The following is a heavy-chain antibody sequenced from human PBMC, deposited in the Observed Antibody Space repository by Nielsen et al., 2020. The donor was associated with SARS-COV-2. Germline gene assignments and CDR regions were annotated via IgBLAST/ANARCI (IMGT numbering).Heavy chain of an antibody. J-gene: IGHJ4*02. D-gene: IGHD3-10*01. CDR3: ASSDGSGSYPFDY. CDR1: GFIFSSYS. CDR2: ISSSGRVI. Sequence: GESLKISCAASGFIFSSYSLNWVRQAPGKELEWVSYISSSGRVIYYADSVKGRFTISRDNAKNALYLQMNSLRAEDTAVYYCASSDGSGSYPFDYWGQGTLVTVSS. V-gene: IGHV3-48*01.